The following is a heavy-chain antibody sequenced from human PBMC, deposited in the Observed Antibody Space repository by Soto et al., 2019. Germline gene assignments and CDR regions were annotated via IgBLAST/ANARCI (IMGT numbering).Heavy chain of an antibody. CDR3: AKAQGGSYFDY. Sequence: PGGSLRLSCAASGFTFSSNAMSWVRQAPGEGLEWVSGISSSGGSTYYADSVKGRFTISRDNSKNMLYLQMNNLRAEDTAVYYCAKAQGGSYFDYWGQGTLVTVSS. D-gene: IGHD2-15*01. V-gene: IGHV3-23*01. J-gene: IGHJ4*02. CDR2: ISSSGGST. CDR1: GFTFSSNA.